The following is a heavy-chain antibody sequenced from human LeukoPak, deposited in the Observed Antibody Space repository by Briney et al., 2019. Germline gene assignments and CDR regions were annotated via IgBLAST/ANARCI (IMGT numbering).Heavy chain of an antibody. Sequence: PSAALSLIRTVSGGSISSYYCRWIRPPPGQGPEWIGYFYYTGSTNYNPSLNSRVTMSLDTSKNQFSLRLISVTAAGTAVYYCARVRGYTYGSGDDAFDIWGQGTMVTVSS. J-gene: IGHJ3*02. CDR1: GGSISSYY. V-gene: IGHV4-59*01. CDR3: ARVRGYTYGSGDDAFDI. CDR2: FYYTGST. D-gene: IGHD5-18*01.